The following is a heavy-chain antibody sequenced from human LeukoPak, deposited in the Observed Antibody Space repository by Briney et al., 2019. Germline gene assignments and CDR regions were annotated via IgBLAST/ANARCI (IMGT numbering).Heavy chain of an antibody. J-gene: IGHJ4*02. CDR1: VFTFSSYA. Sequence: PGGSLRLSCAASVFTFSSYAMHWVRQAPGKGLEWVAAISYDGSNKYYADSVKGRFTISRDNSKNTLYLQMNSLRAEDTAVYYCARGVNGSFDYWGQGTLVTVSS. D-gene: IGHD4-23*01. CDR3: ARGVNGSFDY. CDR2: ISYDGSNK. V-gene: IGHV3-30*04.